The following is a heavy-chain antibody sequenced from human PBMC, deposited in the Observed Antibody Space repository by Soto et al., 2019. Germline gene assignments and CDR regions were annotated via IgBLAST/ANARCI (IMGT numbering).Heavy chain of an antibody. Sequence: GGSLRLSCAASGFTFSSYAMSWVRQAPGKGLEWVSAISGSGGSTYYADSVKCRFTISRDNSKNTLYLQMNSLRAEDTAVYYCAKALYGDYVVTAIDYWGQGTLVTVSS. CDR1: GFTFSSYA. V-gene: IGHV3-23*01. CDR2: ISGSGGST. D-gene: IGHD2-21*02. J-gene: IGHJ4*02. CDR3: AKALYGDYVVTAIDY.